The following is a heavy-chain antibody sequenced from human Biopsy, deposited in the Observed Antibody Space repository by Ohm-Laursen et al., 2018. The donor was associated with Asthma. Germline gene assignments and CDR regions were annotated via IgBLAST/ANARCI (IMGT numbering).Heavy chain of an antibody. CDR1: GFSFSNLA. D-gene: IGHD1-1*01. CDR2: ISKDESTQ. CDR3: VRDGTDDAFDI. Sequence: SLRLSCAASGFSFSNLAIHWVRQAPGKGLEWVGVISKDESTQDYADSVKGRFTMARDNSKNTLDLQMNSLREEDTAVYYCVRDGTDDAFDIWGQGTVVSVSS. J-gene: IGHJ3*02. V-gene: IGHV3-30*01.